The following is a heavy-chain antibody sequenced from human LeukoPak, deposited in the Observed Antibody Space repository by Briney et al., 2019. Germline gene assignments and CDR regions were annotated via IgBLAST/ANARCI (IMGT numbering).Heavy chain of an antibody. V-gene: IGHV3-30*03. CDR2: ISYDGSDK. D-gene: IGHD5-12*01. Sequence: PGGSLRLSCAASGFTFSTYGLHWVRQAPGKGLEWVAVISYDGSDKYYADSVKGRFTISRDNSKNTLYLQMNSLRAEDTAVYYCARDVGGYDLDYWGQGTLVTVSS. J-gene: IGHJ4*02. CDR3: ARDVGGYDLDY. CDR1: GFTFSTYG.